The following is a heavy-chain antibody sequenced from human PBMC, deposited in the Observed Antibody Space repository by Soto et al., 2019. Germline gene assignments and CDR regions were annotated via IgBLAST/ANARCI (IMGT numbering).Heavy chain of an antibody. J-gene: IGHJ5*02. CDR2: IIPILGIA. Sequence: QVQLVQSGAEVKKPGSSVKVSCKASGGTFSSYTISWVRQAPGQGLEWMGRIIPILGIANYAQKVQGRVTITADKTTSTAYMELSSLRSEDTAVYYCARDNCSGGSCYGGWFDPWGQGTLVTVSS. V-gene: IGHV1-69*08. D-gene: IGHD2-15*01. CDR1: GGTFSSYT. CDR3: ARDNCSGGSCYGGWFDP.